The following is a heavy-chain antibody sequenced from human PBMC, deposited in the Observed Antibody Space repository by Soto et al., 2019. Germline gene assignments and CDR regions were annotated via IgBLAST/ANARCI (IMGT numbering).Heavy chain of an antibody. J-gene: IGHJ4*02. CDR3: ARQIYDSDTGPNFQYYFDS. Sequence: GESLKISCKGSGYSFAGYWITWVRQKPGKGLEWMGRSDPSDSQTYYSPSFRGHVTISATKSITTVFLQWSSLRASDTAMYYCARQIYDSDTGPNFQYYFDSWGQGTPVTVSS. CDR2: SDPSDSQT. CDR1: GYSFAGYW. V-gene: IGHV5-10-1*01. D-gene: IGHD3-22*01.